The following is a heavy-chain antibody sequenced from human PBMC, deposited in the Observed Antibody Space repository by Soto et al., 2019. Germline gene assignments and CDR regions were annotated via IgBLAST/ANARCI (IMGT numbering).Heavy chain of an antibody. D-gene: IGHD1-20*01. CDR1: GGSFSTYA. Sequence: QVHLVQSGAEVKKPGSSVKVSCKASGGSFSTYAIDWVRQAPGQGLEWMGGIIPVFGTTTYAQEFQGRITITADEATSTAYMQLSSLRSEYTAVYYCARDNNANNFPFVFDSWGQGTLVTVSS. J-gene: IGHJ4*02. CDR3: ARDNNANNFPFVFDS. CDR2: IIPVFGTT. V-gene: IGHV1-69*01.